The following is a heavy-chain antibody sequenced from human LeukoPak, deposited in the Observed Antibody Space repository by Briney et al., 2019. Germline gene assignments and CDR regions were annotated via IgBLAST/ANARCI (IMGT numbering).Heavy chain of an antibody. J-gene: IGHJ5*02. CDR3: ARDLGGTTLGWFDP. CDR2: ISSSSSYI. V-gene: IGHV3-21*01. Sequence: PGGSLRLSCAASGFTFSSYSMNWVRQAPGKGLEWVSSISSSSSYIYYADSVKGRFTISRDNAKSSLYLQMNSLRAEDTAVYYCARDLGGTTLGWFDPWGQGTLVTVSS. CDR1: GFTFSSYS. D-gene: IGHD1-7*01.